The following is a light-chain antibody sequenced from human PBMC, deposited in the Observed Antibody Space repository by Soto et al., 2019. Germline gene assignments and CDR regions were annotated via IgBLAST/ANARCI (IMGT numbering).Light chain of an antibody. CDR3: MQGTHWPPYT. J-gene: IGKJ2*01. V-gene: IGKV2-30*01. Sequence: DVVLTQSPLSLPVTLGQPASISCRSSQSLVYSDGNTYLHWLQQRPGQSPRRLIYNVSIRDCGVPDRFSGSGTGTDFTLKISREEAEDVGIYYCMQGTHWPPYTFGQGTKLEIK. CDR1: QSLVYSDGNTY. CDR2: NVS.